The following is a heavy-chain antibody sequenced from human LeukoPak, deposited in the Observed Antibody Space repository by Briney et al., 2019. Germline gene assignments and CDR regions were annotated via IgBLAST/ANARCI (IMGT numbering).Heavy chain of an antibody. J-gene: IGHJ5*02. CDR3: ATEYYYDSSGSDT. CDR2: ISAQNGIT. D-gene: IGHD3-22*01. V-gene: IGHV1-18*01. Sequence: GASVKVSCKASGYTFTSSISNFGISWVRQAPGQGLEWMGWISAQNGITNYAQKLQGRVTMTTDTSTNTVYMHLRSLRSDDTAVYFCATEYYYDSSGSDTWGQGTLVTVSS. CDR1: GYTFTSSISNFG.